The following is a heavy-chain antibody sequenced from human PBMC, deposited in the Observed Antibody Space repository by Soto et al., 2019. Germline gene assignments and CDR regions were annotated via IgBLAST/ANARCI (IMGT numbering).Heavy chain of an antibody. CDR3: ARDRDIVVVLALPILCMDV. J-gene: IGHJ6*02. CDR2: INPSGGST. CDR1: GYTFTSYY. Sequence: QVQLVQSGAEVKKPGASVKVSCKASGYTFTSYYMHWVRQAPGQGLEWMGIINPSGGSTSYAQKFQGRVTMTRDTSTSTVYMELSSLRSEDTAVYYCARDRDIVVVLALPILCMDVLRQGTTVTVSS. V-gene: IGHV1-46*01. D-gene: IGHD2-15*01.